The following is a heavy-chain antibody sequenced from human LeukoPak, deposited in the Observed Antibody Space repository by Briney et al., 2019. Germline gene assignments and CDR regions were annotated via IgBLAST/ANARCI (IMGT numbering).Heavy chain of an antibody. CDR2: IYYSGST. CDR1: GGSVSSGSYY. V-gene: IGHV4-31*03. J-gene: IGHJ4*02. CDR3: ARDHGYSSSSDGMPYNY. D-gene: IGHD6-6*01. Sequence: SETLSLTCTVSGGSVSSGSYYWSWIRQPPGKGLEWIGYIYYSGSTYYNPSLKSRVTISVDTSKNQLSLKLSSVTAADTAVCYCARDHGYSSSSDGMPYNYWGQGTLVTVSS.